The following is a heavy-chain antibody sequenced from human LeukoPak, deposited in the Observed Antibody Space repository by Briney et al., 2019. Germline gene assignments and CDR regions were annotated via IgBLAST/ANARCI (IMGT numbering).Heavy chain of an antibody. D-gene: IGHD5-24*01. Sequence: ASVKVSCTASGGTFSSYAISWVRQAPGQGLEWMGGIIPIFGTANYAQKFQGRVTITADESTSTAYMELSSLRSEDTAVYYCARAPGRDGYNYFDYWGQGTLVTVSS. CDR1: GGTFSSYA. CDR2: IIPIFGTA. V-gene: IGHV1-69*13. J-gene: IGHJ4*02. CDR3: ARAPGRDGYNYFDY.